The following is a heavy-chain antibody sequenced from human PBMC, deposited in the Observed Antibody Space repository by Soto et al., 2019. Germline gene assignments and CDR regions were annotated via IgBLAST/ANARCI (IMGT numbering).Heavy chain of an antibody. Sequence: GGSLRLSCAASGFTFSSYAMSWVRQAPGEGLKWVTAISHSGGTTDFAATVKGRFAISRDDSKNMVYLQMNSLKTEDIGIYYCTTDSYSTMIVVRFDYWGHGTLFTVSS. D-gene: IGHD3-22*01. CDR2: ISHSGGTT. CDR1: GFTFSSYA. CDR3: TTDSYSTMIVVRFDY. V-gene: IGHV3-23*01. J-gene: IGHJ4*01.